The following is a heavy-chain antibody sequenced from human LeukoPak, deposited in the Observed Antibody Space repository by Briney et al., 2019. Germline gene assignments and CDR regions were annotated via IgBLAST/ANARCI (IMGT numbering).Heavy chain of an antibody. CDR2: ITPDGSDR. Sequence: PGGSLRLSCAVFGFTFNNYWMSWVRQAPGKGLEWVANITPDGSDRYYVDSLKGRVTISRDNTKSSLYLQLNSLRAEDTAVYYCVPGGLAVSGIDYWGQGALVTVSS. V-gene: IGHV3-7*01. CDR3: VPGGLAVSGIDY. D-gene: IGHD6-19*01. J-gene: IGHJ4*02. CDR1: GFTFNNYW.